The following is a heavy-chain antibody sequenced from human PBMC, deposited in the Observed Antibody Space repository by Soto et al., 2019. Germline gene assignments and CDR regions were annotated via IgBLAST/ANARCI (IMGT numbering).Heavy chain of an antibody. V-gene: IGHV3-33*01. CDR2: IWYDGSNK. D-gene: IGHD6-13*01. Sequence: QVQLVESGGGVVQPGRSLRLSCAASGFTFSSYGMHWVRQAPGTGLEWVAVIWYDGSNKYYADSVKGRFTISRDNSKNPLYLQMNSVRAEDTAVYYCARVGGASIAAACTWYDYWGQGTRVTVSA. CDR3: ARVGGASIAAACTWYDY. CDR1: GFTFSSYG. J-gene: IGHJ4*02.